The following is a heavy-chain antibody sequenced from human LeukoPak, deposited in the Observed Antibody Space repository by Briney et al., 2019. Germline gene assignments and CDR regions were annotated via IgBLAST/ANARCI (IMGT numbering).Heavy chain of an antibody. D-gene: IGHD6-6*01. CDR3: AREEQLGDAFDI. CDR2: IYHSGST. CDR1: GGSISSGGYY. Sequence: PSETLSLTCTVSGGSISSGGYYWSWIRQPPGKGLEWIGYIYHSGSTYYNPSLKSRVTISVDRSKNQFSLKLSSVTAADTAVYYCAREEQLGDAFDIWGQGTMVTVSS. V-gene: IGHV4-30-2*01. J-gene: IGHJ3*02.